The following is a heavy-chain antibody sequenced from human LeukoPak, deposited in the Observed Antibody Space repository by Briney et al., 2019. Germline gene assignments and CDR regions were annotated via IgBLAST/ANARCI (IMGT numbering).Heavy chain of an antibody. D-gene: IGHD6-13*01. CDR3: AKDAAGPEY. CDR2: ISASGGET. J-gene: IGHJ4*02. Sequence: GGSLRPSCVVSGLTFSSYSMTWVRQAPGKGLPWVSGISASGGETWYPDAVKGRFTISRDNSRNTLFLQMTSLRVEDTAIFYCAKDAAGPEYWGQGTLVTVSS. V-gene: IGHV3-23*01. CDR1: GLTFSSYS.